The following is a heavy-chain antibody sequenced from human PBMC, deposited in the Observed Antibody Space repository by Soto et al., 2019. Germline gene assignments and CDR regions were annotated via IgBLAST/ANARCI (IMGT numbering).Heavy chain of an antibody. J-gene: IGHJ4*02. Sequence: EVRLLESGGGLVQPGGSLRLSCAASGFTFSVYAMSWVRQAPGKGLEWVSGISGSGDSTHYADSVKGRFTVSRDNSKSMLDLPTNSLRAEDTAIYYWATALYGGFTYWGQGTLVTVSS. CDR2: ISGSGDST. V-gene: IGHV3-23*01. CDR3: ATALYGGFTY. CDR1: GFTFSVYA. D-gene: IGHD3-10*01.